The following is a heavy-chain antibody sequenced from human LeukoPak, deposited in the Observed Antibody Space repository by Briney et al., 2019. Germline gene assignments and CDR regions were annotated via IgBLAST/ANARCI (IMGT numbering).Heavy chain of an antibody. CDR1: GLTFSSYS. Sequence: GGSLRLSCAASGLTFSSYSMNWVRQAPGKGLEWVSSISSSSSYIYYADSVKGRFTISRDNAKNSLHLQMNSLRAEDTAVYYCARDKQLVQGGGVYWGQGTLVTVSS. J-gene: IGHJ4*02. D-gene: IGHD6-6*01. CDR2: ISSSSSYI. CDR3: ARDKQLVQGGGVY. V-gene: IGHV3-21*01.